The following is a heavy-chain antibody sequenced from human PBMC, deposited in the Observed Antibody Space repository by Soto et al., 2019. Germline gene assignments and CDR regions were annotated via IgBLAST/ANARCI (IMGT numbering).Heavy chain of an antibody. CDR1: GFTFSNAW. D-gene: IGHD2-15*01. V-gene: IGHV3-15*01. CDR3: TTDWYCSGGSCSYAFDI. CDR2: IKSKTDGGTT. J-gene: IGHJ3*02. Sequence: VQLVESGGGLVKPGGSLRLSCAASGFTFSNAWMSWVRQAPGKGLEWVGRIKSKTDGGTTDYAAPVKGRFTISRDDSKNTLYLQMNSLKTEDTAVYYCTTDWYCSGGSCSYAFDIWGQGTMVTVSS.